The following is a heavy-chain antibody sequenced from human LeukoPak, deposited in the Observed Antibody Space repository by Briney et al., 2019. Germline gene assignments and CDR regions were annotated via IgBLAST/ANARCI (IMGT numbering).Heavy chain of an antibody. J-gene: IGHJ6*02. V-gene: IGHV3-43*02. CDR2: ISGDGGST. D-gene: IGHD3-10*01. CDR3: ANDFGELFNSIYYGMDV. CDR1: GFTFDDYA. Sequence: GGSLRLSCAASGFTFDDYAMHWVRQAPGKGLEWVSLISGDGGSTYYADSVKGRFTISRDNSKNSLYLQMNSLRTEDTALYYCANDFGELFNSIYYGMDVWGQGTTVTVSS.